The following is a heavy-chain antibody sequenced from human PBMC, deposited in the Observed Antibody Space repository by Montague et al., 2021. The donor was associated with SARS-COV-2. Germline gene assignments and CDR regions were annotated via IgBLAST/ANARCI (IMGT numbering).Heavy chain of an antibody. CDR1: GDSLTYFY. D-gene: IGHD1-1*01. V-gene: IGHV4-59*01. J-gene: IGHJ4*02. Sequence: SETLSLTCSVSGDSLTYFYWSRLRQTPGKGLEWIGYIFYSGSTKYNPSLQSRVTFSVDTSRNQFSLNLDSVTAADTGVYYCARGATRSFDHWGQGVLVTVSS. CDR3: ARGATRSFDH. CDR2: IFYSGST.